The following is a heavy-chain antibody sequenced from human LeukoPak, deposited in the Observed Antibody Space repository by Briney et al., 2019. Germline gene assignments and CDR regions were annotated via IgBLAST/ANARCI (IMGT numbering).Heavy chain of an antibody. V-gene: IGHV4-39*01. CDR3: ARQVWYYDRSAFDI. Sequence: SETLSLTCAVSGGSISSRSYFWGWIRQPPGKGLEWIGSIYYSGSTFYNPSLKSRVTISVDTSKNRFSLKLSSVTAADTAVYFCARQVWYYDRSAFDIWGQGTTVTVSS. D-gene: IGHD3-22*01. CDR2: IYYSGST. CDR1: GGSISSRSYF. J-gene: IGHJ3*02.